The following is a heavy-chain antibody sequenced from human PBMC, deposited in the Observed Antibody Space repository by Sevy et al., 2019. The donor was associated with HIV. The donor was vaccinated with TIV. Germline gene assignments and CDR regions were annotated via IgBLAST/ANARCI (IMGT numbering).Heavy chain of an antibody. Sequence: GGSLRLSCAASGFTFSSYWMTWVRQAPGKGLEWVANINQVGSEKFYVDSVKGRFTISRDNAKNSLYLQMNSLRVEDKAVYYCARPSRTDPFYYSGSSGYYYPSYFDSWGQGTLVTVSS. CDR2: INQVGSEK. J-gene: IGHJ4*02. CDR3: ARPSRTDPFYYSGSSGYYYPSYFDS. CDR1: GFTFSSYW. D-gene: IGHD3-22*01. V-gene: IGHV3-7*01.